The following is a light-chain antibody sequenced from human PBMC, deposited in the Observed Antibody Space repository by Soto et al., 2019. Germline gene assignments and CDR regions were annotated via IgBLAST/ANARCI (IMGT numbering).Light chain of an antibody. V-gene: IGKV3-20*01. CDR1: QSIRNNY. J-gene: IGKJ2*02. CDR2: GAS. CDR3: QHYGSSST. Sequence: EIVLTQSPGALSLSPGERATLSCRASQSIRNNYLAWYQQKPGQAPRLLIFGASARATGIPDRFSGSGSGTDFTLTISRLEPEDFAVYYCQHYGSSSTFGQGTKVDIK.